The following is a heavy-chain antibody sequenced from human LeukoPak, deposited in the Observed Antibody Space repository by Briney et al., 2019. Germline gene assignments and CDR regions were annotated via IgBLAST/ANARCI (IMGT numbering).Heavy chain of an antibody. J-gene: IGHJ4*02. CDR1: GGSISSSSYY. V-gene: IGHV4-39*01. D-gene: IGHD1-26*01. CDR2: IYYSGSA. Sequence: SETLSLTCTVSGGSISSSSYYWGWIRQPPGKGLEWIGRIYYSGSAYYNTSLQSRVTISVDTSKNQFSLRLNFVTAADTAVYYCATQSGSCSRFDYWGQGILVTVSS. CDR3: ATQSGSCSRFDY.